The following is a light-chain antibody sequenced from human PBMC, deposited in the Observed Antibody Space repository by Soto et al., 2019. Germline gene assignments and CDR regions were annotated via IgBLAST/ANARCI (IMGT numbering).Light chain of an antibody. J-gene: IGKJ5*01. V-gene: IGKV1-9*01. Sequence: GESVTITCRASQVISTSLAWYQVKPGKAPKLLIYAASTLESGVPSRFSATVSGTEFTLTISSLQPEDFATYYCQLVNTYPMTFGQGTRLEIK. CDR3: QLVNTYPMT. CDR2: AAS. CDR1: QVISTS.